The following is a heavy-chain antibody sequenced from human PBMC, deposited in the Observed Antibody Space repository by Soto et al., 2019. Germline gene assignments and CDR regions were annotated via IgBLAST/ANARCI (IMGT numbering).Heavy chain of an antibody. J-gene: IGHJ3*02. V-gene: IGHV3-33*01. CDR3: ASITVTNGFDI. D-gene: IGHD4-17*01. CDR1: GFSFSSSG. Sequence: QVQLVESGGGVVQPGRSLRLSCVASGFSFSSSGMHWVRQAPGKGLEWLALIWYDGSNQYYSDSVKGRFTISRDNSKNTLYMQMNSLIADDTAVYYCASITVTNGFDICGQGTLVTVSS. CDR2: IWYDGSNQ.